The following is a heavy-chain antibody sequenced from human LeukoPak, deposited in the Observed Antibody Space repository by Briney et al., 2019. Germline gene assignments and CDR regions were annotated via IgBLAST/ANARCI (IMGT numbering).Heavy chain of an antibody. Sequence: SETLSLTCAVYGGSFSGYYWSWIRQPPGKGLEWIGEINHSGSTYYNPSLKSRVTISVDTSKNQFSLKLSSVTAADTAVYYCARDGIRENYYGMDVWGQGTTVTVSS. CDR2: INHSGST. J-gene: IGHJ6*02. CDR3: ARDGIRENYYGMDV. CDR1: GGSFSGYY. V-gene: IGHV4-34*01. D-gene: IGHD5-24*01.